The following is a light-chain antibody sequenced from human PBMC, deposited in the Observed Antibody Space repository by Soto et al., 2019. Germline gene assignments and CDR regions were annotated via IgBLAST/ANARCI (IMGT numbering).Light chain of an antibody. CDR3: SSYTTSSSYV. CDR1: SSDVGGYIY. Sequence: QSALTQPASVSGSPGQSITISCTGTSSDVGGYIYVSWYQQHPGKAPKLMIYDVTSRPSGVSYRFSGSKSGNTASLTISGLQAEDEADYYRSSYTTSSSYVFGTGTKGTVL. V-gene: IGLV2-14*01. CDR2: DVT. J-gene: IGLJ1*01.